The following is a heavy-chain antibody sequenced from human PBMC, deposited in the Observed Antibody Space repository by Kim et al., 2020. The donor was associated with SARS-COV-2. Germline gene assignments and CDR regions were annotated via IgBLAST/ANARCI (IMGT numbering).Heavy chain of an antibody. Sequence: SETLSLTCAVYGGSFSGYYWSWIRQPPGKGLEWIGEINHSGSTNYNPSLKSRVTISVDTSKNQFSLKLSSVTAADTAVYYCASSLRAMIVGGDYWGQGTLVTVSS. CDR3: ASSLRAMIVGGDY. J-gene: IGHJ4*02. CDR2: INHSGST. D-gene: IGHD3-22*01. V-gene: IGHV4-34*01. CDR1: GGSFSGYY.